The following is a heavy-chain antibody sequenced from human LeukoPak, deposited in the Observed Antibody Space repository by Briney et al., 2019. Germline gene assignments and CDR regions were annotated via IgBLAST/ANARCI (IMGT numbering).Heavy chain of an antibody. CDR2: IYYSGST. J-gene: IGHJ4*02. CDR1: GGSISSYY. D-gene: IGHD1-7*01. V-gene: IGHV4-59*08. Sequence: KSSETLSLTCTVSGGSISSYYWSWIRQPPGKGLEWIGYIYYSGSTNYNPSLKSRDTISVDTSRNQFSLKLSSVTAADTAVYYCARLVLNWNYKFDYWGQGTLVTVSS. CDR3: ARLVLNWNYKFDY.